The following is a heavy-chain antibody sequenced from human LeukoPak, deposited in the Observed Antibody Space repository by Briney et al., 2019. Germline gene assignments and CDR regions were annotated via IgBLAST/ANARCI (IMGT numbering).Heavy chain of an antibody. D-gene: IGHD6-6*01. J-gene: IGHJ6*04. CDR3: ARAYSSSPMDV. V-gene: IGHV4-61*02. Sequence: SQTLSLTCTVSGGSISSGSYYWSWIRQPAGKGLEWIGRIYTSGSTNYNPSLKSLVTISVDTSKNQFSLKLSSVTAADTAVYYCARAYSSSPMDVWGKGTTVTVSS. CDR2: IYTSGST. CDR1: GGSISSGSYY.